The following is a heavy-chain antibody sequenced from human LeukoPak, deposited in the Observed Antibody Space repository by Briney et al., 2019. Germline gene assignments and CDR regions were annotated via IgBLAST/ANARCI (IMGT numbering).Heavy chain of an antibody. Sequence: PGGSLRLSCAASGFTFSSYWMSWVRQAPGKGLEWVANIKQDGSEKYYVDSVKGRFSISRDNAKNSLYLQMSSLRAEDTAVYYCAKDYQYNWNDPLGAFDIWGQGTMVTVSS. CDR3: AKDYQYNWNDPLGAFDI. J-gene: IGHJ3*02. CDR2: IKQDGSEK. V-gene: IGHV3-7*03. D-gene: IGHD1-1*01. CDR1: GFTFSSYW.